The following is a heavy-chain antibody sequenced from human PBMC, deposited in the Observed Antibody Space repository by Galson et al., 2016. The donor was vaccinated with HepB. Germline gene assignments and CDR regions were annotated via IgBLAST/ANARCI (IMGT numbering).Heavy chain of an antibody. J-gene: IGHJ4*02. CDR2: IDAYNGNT. D-gene: IGHD4-17*01. CDR1: GYTFVSFG. Sequence: SVKVSCKASGYTFVSFGIGWVRQAPGQGLQWMGWIDAYNGNTNYAQMIQGRLTMTTDTSTNTAYMELRGLRSDDTAVYYCARGRKVTTDYFDYWGQGTLVTVSS. V-gene: IGHV1-18*01. CDR3: ARGRKVTTDYFDY.